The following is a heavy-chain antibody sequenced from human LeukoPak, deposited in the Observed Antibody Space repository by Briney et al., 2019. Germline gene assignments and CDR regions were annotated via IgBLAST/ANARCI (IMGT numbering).Heavy chain of an antibody. CDR1: GFTFSSYA. V-gene: IGHV3-23*01. Sequence: GGSLRLSCAASGFTFSSYAMSWVRQAPGKGLEWVSAISGSGGSTYYADSVKGRFTISRDNSKNTLYLQMNSLRAEDTAVYYCARDGVTMVRGVIISDYYMDVWGKGTTVTVSS. CDR3: ARDGVTMVRGVIISDYYMDV. CDR2: ISGSGGST. D-gene: IGHD3-10*01. J-gene: IGHJ6*03.